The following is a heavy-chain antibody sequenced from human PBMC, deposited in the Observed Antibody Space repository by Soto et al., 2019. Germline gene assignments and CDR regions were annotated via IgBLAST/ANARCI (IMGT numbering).Heavy chain of an antibody. V-gene: IGHV4-34*01. D-gene: IGHD3-9*01. Sequence: QVQLQQWGAGPLRPLETLSLTCGVSGGSFSGYYWDWIRQSPGKGLEWIGEINDRGSINYPPSLKSRVSISVDPSKNHYSLNLRSVPAADTAVYYCARESHDILTGPPWVWYFDLWGRGTLVTVSS. J-gene: IGHJ2*01. CDR3: ARESHDILTGPPWVWYFDL. CDR1: GGSFSGYY. CDR2: INDRGSI.